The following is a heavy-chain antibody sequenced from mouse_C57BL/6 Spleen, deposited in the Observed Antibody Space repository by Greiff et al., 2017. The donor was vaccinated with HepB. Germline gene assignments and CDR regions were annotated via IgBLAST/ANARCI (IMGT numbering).Heavy chain of an antibody. J-gene: IGHJ3*01. CDR1: GFSFNTYA. Sequence: GGGLVQPKGSLKLSCAASGFSFNTYAMNWVRQAPGKGLEWVARIRSKSNNYATYYADSVKDRFTISRDDSESMLYLQMNNLKTEDTAMYYCVATGTAYWGQGTLVTVSA. CDR3: VATGTAY. D-gene: IGHD4-1*02. CDR2: IRSKSNNYAT. V-gene: IGHV10-1*01.